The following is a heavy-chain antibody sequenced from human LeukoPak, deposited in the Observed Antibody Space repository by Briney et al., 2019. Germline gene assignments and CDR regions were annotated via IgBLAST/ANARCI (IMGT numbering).Heavy chain of an antibody. CDR3: ARVDYGDYGFDY. CDR2: IYSGGST. D-gene: IGHD4-17*01. CDR1: GFTVSSNY. V-gene: IGHV3-66*01. J-gene: IGHJ4*02. Sequence: PGGSLRLSCAASGFTVSSNYMSWVRQAPGKGLEWVSVIYSGGSTYYADSVKGRFTTSRDNSKNTLYLQMNSLRAEDTAVYYCARVDYGDYGFDYWGQGTLVTVS.